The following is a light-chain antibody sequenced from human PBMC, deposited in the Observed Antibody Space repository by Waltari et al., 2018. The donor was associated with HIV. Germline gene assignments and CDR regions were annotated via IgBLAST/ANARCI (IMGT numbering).Light chain of an antibody. Sequence: DVQMTQSPPSLSASVGDRVIITCRASQDITNYLAWYQQKPGKAPALLIYGASTLNSGVPPRFSGSGSGTDFTLTISGLRPEDAAIYYCQKYDSAPWTFGQGTKVDI. CDR1: QDITNY. CDR2: GAS. V-gene: IGKV1-27*01. CDR3: QKYDSAPWT. J-gene: IGKJ1*01.